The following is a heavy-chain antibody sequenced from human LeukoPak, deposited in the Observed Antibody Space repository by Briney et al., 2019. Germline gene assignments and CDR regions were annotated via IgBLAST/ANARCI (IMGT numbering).Heavy chain of an antibody. V-gene: IGHV1-69*05. D-gene: IGHD3-22*01. Sequence: GASVKVSCKASGGTFSSYAISWVRQAPGQGLEWMGGIIPIFGTANYAQKFQGRVTITTDESTSTAYMELSSLRSEDTAVYYCARAEDYYDSSGYLAAPNDAFDIWGHGTMVTVSS. J-gene: IGHJ3*02. CDR1: GGTFSSYA. CDR2: IIPIFGTA. CDR3: ARAEDYYDSSGYLAAPNDAFDI.